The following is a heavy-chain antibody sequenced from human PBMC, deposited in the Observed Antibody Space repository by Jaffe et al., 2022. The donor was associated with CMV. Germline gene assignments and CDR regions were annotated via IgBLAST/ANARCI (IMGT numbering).Heavy chain of an antibody. Sequence: QVQLQESGPGLVKPSETLSLTCTVSGGSINNYYWSWIRQPAGKGLEWIGRIYTSGSTNYNPSLKSRVTMSVDTSKNQFSMKVNSVTAADTAVYYCARNVKQSEVVTGRHQYGMDVWGQGTTVTVSS. CDR1: GGSINNYY. CDR2: IYTSGST. CDR3: ARNVKQSEVVTGRHQYGMDV. J-gene: IGHJ6*02. D-gene: IGHD2-21*02. V-gene: IGHV4-4*07.